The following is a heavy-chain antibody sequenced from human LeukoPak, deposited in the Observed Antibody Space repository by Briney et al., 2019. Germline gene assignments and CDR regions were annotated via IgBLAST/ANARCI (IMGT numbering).Heavy chain of an antibody. D-gene: IGHD2-21*02. CDR3: ARDSPCGGDCYSSAFDI. Sequence: PGGSLRLSCAASGFTFSSYGMHWVRQAPGKGLEWVAFIRYDGSNKYYADSVKGRFTISRDNSKNTLYLQMNSLRAEDTAVYYCARDSPCGGDCYSSAFDIWGQGTMVTVSS. J-gene: IGHJ3*02. V-gene: IGHV3-30*02. CDR1: GFTFSSYG. CDR2: IRYDGSNK.